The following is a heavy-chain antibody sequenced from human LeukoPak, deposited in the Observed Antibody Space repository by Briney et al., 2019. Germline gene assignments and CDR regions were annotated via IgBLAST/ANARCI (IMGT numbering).Heavy chain of an antibody. Sequence: SETLSLTCTVSGGSISSSSYYWGWIRQPPGKGLECIGSIYYSGSTYYNPSLKSRVTISVDTSKNQFSLKLSSVTAADTAVYYCARGSLRSDIWGQGTMVTVSS. CDR2: IYYSGST. CDR3: ARGSLRSDI. J-gene: IGHJ3*02. CDR1: GGSISSSSYY. V-gene: IGHV4-39*07.